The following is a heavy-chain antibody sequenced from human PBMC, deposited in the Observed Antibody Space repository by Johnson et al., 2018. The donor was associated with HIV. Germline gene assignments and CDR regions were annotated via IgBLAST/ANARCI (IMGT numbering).Heavy chain of an antibody. Sequence: QVQLVEYGGGVVQPGRSLRLSCAASGFTFSSYGMHWVRQAPGKGLEWVAVIWPDGSNRYYADSVKGRFTISRDNSKNTRYLQMNSLVAEDTAVYYCARECSSTRWTYGFDIWGQGTMVTVSS. CDR1: GFTFSSYG. CDR2: IWPDGSNR. CDR3: ARECSSTRWTYGFDI. V-gene: IGHV3-33*01. D-gene: IGHD6-13*01. J-gene: IGHJ3*02.